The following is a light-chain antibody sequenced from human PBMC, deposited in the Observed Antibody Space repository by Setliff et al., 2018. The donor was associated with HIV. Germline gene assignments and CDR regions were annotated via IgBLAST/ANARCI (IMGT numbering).Light chain of an antibody. V-gene: IGLV2-14*01. CDR3: SSYAITNTLP. CDR2: EVR. Sequence: QSALTQPASVSGPPGQSITISCTGTSSDVGGYSHVSWYQQHPGKAPKLIIYEVRNRPSGVSNRFSGSKSGNTASLTISGLRAEDEADYYCSSYAITNTLPFGTGTKV. J-gene: IGLJ1*01. CDR1: SSDVGGYSH.